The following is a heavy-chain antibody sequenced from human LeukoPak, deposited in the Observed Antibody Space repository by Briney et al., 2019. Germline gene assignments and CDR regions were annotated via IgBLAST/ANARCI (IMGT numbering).Heavy chain of an antibody. Sequence: SETLSLTCTVSGDSISNNNHYWGWIRQPPGKGLEWIGSIYYSGSAYYDPSLKSRVTISVDTSKSQFSLKLSSVTAADTAVYSCARHLGSGSYFDYWGQGTLVTVSS. CDR3: ARHLGSGSYFDY. V-gene: IGHV4-39*01. J-gene: IGHJ4*02. CDR2: IYYSGSA. D-gene: IGHD1-26*01. CDR1: GDSISNNNHY.